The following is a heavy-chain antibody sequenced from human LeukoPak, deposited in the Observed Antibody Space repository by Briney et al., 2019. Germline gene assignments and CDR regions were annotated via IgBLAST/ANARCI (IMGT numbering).Heavy chain of an antibody. CDR2: ISSSSSTI. CDR1: GFTFSSYS. V-gene: IGHV3-48*02. J-gene: IGHJ3*02. D-gene: IGHD5-12*01. Sequence: GGSLRLSYAASGFTFSSYSMNWVRQAPGKGLEWVSYISSSSSTIYYADSVKGRFTISRDNDKNSLYLQMNSLRDEDTAVYYCERNGYSGYAFDIWGQGTMVTVSS. CDR3: ERNGYSGYAFDI.